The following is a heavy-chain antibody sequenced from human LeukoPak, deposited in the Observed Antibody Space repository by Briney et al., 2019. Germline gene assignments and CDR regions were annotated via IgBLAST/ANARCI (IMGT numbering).Heavy chain of an antibody. V-gene: IGHV3-7*01. D-gene: IGHD5-18*01. CDR2: IKKDGSEK. CDR3: ARHLSGVTGHTYGRGIDY. CDR1: GGSFSGYY. Sequence: LSLTCAVYGGSFSGYYWSWIRQAPGKGLEWVANIKKDGSEKYYVDSVKGRFTISRDNAKKSLYLQMNSLRAEDTAVYYCARHLSGVTGHTYGRGIDYWGQGTLVTVSS. J-gene: IGHJ4*02.